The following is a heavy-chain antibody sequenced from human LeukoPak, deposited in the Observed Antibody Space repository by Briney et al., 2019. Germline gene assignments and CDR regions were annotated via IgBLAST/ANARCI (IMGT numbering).Heavy chain of an antibody. CDR1: GGSFSGYY. V-gene: IGHV4-34*01. D-gene: IGHD3-16*01. J-gene: IGHJ4*02. CDR3: ASEGGVREKPFDY. CDR2: INHSGST. Sequence: SETLSLTCAVYGGSFSGYYWSWIREPLGKGLEWIGEINHSGSTNYNPSLKSRVTISVDTSKNQFSLKLSSVTAADTAVYYCASEGGVREKPFDYWGQGTLVTVSS.